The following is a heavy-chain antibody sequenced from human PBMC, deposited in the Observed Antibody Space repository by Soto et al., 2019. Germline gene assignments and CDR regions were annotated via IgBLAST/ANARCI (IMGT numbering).Heavy chain of an antibody. Sequence: SSETLSLTCTVSGDSISSSNHYWGWIRQPPEKGLEWIGSIYYGGNTYYNSSLKSRVTISVDTSKNQFSLKLSSVTAADTAVYYCARQEEYKSGLSYFEYWGQGNLVTVSS. V-gene: IGHV4-39*01. CDR3: ARQEEYKSGLSYFEY. J-gene: IGHJ4*02. CDR2: IYYGGNT. D-gene: IGHD1-1*01. CDR1: GDSISSSNHY.